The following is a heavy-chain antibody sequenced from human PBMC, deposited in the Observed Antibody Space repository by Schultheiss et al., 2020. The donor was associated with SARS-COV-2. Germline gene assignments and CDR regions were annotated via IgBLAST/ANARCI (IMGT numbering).Heavy chain of an antibody. Sequence: GGSLRLSCAASGFTFSSYWMSWVRQAPGKGLEWVANIKQDGSEKYYVDSVKGRFTISRDNAKNSLYLQMNSLRVEDTAVYYCARGPNTYYNFWSGLDYWGQGTLVTVSS. CDR1: GFTFSSYW. D-gene: IGHD3-3*01. CDR3: ARGPNTYYNFWSGLDY. CDR2: IKQDGSEK. J-gene: IGHJ4*02. V-gene: IGHV3-7*03.